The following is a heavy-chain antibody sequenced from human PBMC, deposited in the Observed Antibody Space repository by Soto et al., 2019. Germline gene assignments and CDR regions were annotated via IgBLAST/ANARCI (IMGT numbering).Heavy chain of an antibody. V-gene: IGHV1-18*01. CDR3: ARRLYGDYDY. CDR1: GYSFTTSG. D-gene: IGHD4-17*01. Sequence: QAQLVQSGAEVKMPGASVKVSCRASGYSFTTSGITWVRQAPGQGLEWMGWISTYNGNTNYAHKIQDRLILTSDTSTSTAYMELRSLRSDDTDIYYCARRLYGDYDYWGQGTLVTVSS. CDR2: ISTYNGNT. J-gene: IGHJ4*02.